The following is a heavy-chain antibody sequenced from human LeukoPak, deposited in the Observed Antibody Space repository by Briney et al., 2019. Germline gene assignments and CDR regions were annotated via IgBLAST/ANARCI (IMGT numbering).Heavy chain of an antibody. CDR2: IYYSGST. CDR1: GGSISSGGYY. CDR3: ARGGIVGATRLDY. D-gene: IGHD1-26*01. Sequence: SETLSLTCTVSGGSISSGGYYWSWIRQHPGKGLEWIGYIYYSGSTYYNPSLKSRVTISVDTSKNQFSLKLSSVTAADTAVYYCARGGIVGATRLDYWGQGTLVTVSS. V-gene: IGHV4-31*03. J-gene: IGHJ4*02.